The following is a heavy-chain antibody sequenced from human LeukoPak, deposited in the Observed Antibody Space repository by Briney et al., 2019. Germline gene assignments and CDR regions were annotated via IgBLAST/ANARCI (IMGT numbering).Heavy chain of an antibody. CDR1: GFPFNSYA. J-gene: IGHJ4*02. Sequence: GGSLRLSCAASGFPFNSYALHWVRQAPGKGLEWVALISYDGNIIEYADSVKGRFIISRDNSKNTLYLQMNSLRAEDTAVYYCAKSDTAMVLLDYWGQGTLVTVSS. CDR2: ISYDGNII. CDR3: AKSDTAMVLLDY. D-gene: IGHD5-18*01. V-gene: IGHV3-30*18.